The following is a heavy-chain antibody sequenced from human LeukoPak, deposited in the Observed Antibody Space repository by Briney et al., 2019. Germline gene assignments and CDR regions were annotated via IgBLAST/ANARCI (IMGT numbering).Heavy chain of an antibody. V-gene: IGHV1-18*01. CDR2: ISAYNGNT. CDR1: GGTFSSYT. J-gene: IGHJ4*02. Sequence: ASVKVSCKASGGTFSSYTISWVRQAPGQGLEWMGWISAYNGNTNYAQKLQGRVTMTTDTSTSTAYMELGSLRSDDTAVYYCARDEAVAVFDYWGQGTLVTVFS. D-gene: IGHD6-19*01. CDR3: ARDEAVAVFDY.